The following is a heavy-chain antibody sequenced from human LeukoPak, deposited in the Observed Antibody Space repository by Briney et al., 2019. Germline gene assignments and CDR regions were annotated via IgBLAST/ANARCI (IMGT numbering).Heavy chain of an antibody. CDR2: ISYSGTT. D-gene: IGHD3-10*01. CDR3: ARHSGYYGSGSYSAFDY. CDR1: GGSFSGYY. Sequence: SETLSLTCAVYGGSFSGYYWSWIRQPPGKGLEWIGYISYSGTTNYNPSFKSRVTISVDTSKNQFSLKLSSVTAADTAVYYCARHSGYYGSGSYSAFDYWGQGTLVTVSS. V-gene: IGHV4-59*08. J-gene: IGHJ4*02.